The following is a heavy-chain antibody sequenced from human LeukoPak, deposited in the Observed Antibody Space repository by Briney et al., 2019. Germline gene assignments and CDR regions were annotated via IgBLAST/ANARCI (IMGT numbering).Heavy chain of an antibody. CDR3: ARVGRVGYSYGFGLPDPALAFDI. V-gene: IGHV4-34*01. D-gene: IGHD5-18*01. J-gene: IGHJ3*02. Sequence: KPSETLSLTCAVYGGSFSGYYWSWIRQPPGKGLEWIGEINHSGSTNYNPSLKSRVTISVDTSKNQFSLKLSSVTAADTAVYYCARVGRVGYSYGFGLPDPALAFDIWGQGTMVTVSS. CDR2: INHSGST. CDR1: GGSFSGYY.